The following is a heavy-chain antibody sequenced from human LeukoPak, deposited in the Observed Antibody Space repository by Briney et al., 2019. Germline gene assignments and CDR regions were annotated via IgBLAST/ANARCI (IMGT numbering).Heavy chain of an antibody. V-gene: IGHV4-38-2*02. J-gene: IGHJ4*02. D-gene: IGHD6-13*01. CDR2: IYYSGST. Sequence: SETLSLTCTVSGYSISSGYYWGWIRQPPGKGLEWIGSIYYSGSTYYNPSLKSRVTISVDTSKNQFSLKLSSVTAADTAVYYCASRGVEQLGFDYWGQGTLVTVSS. CDR3: ASRGVEQLGFDY. CDR1: GYSISSGYY.